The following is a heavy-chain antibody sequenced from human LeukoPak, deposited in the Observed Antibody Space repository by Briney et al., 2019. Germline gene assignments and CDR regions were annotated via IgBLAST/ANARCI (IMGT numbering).Heavy chain of an antibody. D-gene: IGHD1-26*01. CDR1: GFTFSSYA. V-gene: IGHV3-30-3*01. CDR2: ISYDGSNK. Sequence: GRSLRLSCAASGFTFSSYAMHWVRQAPGKGLEWVAVISYDGSNKYYADSVKGRFTISRDNSKNTLYLQMNSLRAEETAVYTCASSGRYSTFDYWGQGPPVTVSS. CDR3: ASSGRYSTFDY. J-gene: IGHJ4*02.